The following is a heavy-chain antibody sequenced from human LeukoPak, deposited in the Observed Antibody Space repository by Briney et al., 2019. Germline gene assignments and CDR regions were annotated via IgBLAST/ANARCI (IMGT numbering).Heavy chain of an antibody. Sequence: ASVKVSCKASGYTFTGYYMHWVRQAPGQGLEWMGWINPNSGGTNYAQKFQGRVTMTRDTSISTAYMELSRLRSDDTAVYYCARGNWNYETYFDYWGQGTLVTVSS. CDR1: GYTFTGYY. V-gene: IGHV1-2*02. CDR2: INPNSGGT. D-gene: IGHD1-7*01. CDR3: ARGNWNYETYFDY. J-gene: IGHJ4*02.